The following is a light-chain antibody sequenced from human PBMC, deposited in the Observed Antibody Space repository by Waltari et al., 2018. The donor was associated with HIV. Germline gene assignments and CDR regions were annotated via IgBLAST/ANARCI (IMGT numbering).Light chain of an antibody. CDR1: QSLVYSDGNTY. Sequence: VVLPQSPLSLHVTLGQPASISCRSTQSLVYSDGNTYLNWFHQRPGQSPRRLIYRISHRDSGVPDRFSGSGSGSNFTLNISRVEAEDVGVYYCMQATYWLFTFGQGTKLEIK. V-gene: IGKV2-30*01. CDR2: RIS. CDR3: MQATYWLFT. J-gene: IGKJ2*01.